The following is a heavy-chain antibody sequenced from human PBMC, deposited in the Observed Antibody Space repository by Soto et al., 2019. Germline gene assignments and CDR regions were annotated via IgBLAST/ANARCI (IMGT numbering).Heavy chain of an antibody. J-gene: IGHJ2*01. D-gene: IGHD3-16*01. CDR3: AKDSLGEPRAYWYFDL. V-gene: IGHV3-23*01. CDR1: GFTFSSYA. Sequence: GGSLRLSCAASGFTFSSYAMSWVRQAPGKGLEWVSAISGSGGSTYYADSVKGRFTISRDNSKNTLYLQMNSLRAEDTAVYYCAKDSLGEPRAYWYFDLWGRGTLVTVS. CDR2: ISGSGGST.